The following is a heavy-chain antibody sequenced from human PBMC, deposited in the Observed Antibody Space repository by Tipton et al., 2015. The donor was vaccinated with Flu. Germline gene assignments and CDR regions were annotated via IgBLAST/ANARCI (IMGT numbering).Heavy chain of an antibody. Sequence: VQLVQSGGGVVHPGRSLRLSCEASGFIFSDYAMHWVRQVPGKGLEWLALISYDGTDADYADSVKGRFTIFRDNSKNTLYLQMNSLGAEDTAIYYCARDPKAVAALYYFDFWGQGASVAVSS. V-gene: IGHV3-30*04. D-gene: IGHD6-13*01. J-gene: IGHJ4*02. CDR2: ISYDGTDA. CDR3: ARDPKAVAALYYFDF. CDR1: GFIFSDYA.